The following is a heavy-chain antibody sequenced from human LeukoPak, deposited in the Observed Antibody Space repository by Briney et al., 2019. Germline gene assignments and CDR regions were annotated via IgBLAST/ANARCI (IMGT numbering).Heavy chain of an antibody. CDR3: ARGLGYCTNGVCYRDVAFDI. CDR1: GFTFSSYS. V-gene: IGHV3-21*01. CDR2: ISSSSSYI. J-gene: IGHJ3*02. D-gene: IGHD2-8*01. Sequence: GGSLRLSCAASGFTFSSYSMNWVRQAPGKGLEWVSSISSSSSYIYYADSVKGRFTISRDNAKNSLHLQMNSLRAEDTAVYYCARGLGYCTNGVCYRDVAFDIWAKGQWSPSLQ.